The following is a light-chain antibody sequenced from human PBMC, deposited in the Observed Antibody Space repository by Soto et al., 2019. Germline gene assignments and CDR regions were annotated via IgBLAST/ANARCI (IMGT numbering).Light chain of an antibody. CDR2: AND. V-gene: IGLV1-44*01. Sequence: SVLTQPRSESGSPGQRVPNSCSGSTSNIGSSAVNLYQQLPGTAPKLLIYANDQRPSGVPARFSGSKSGTSASLAISGLQSEDEADYYCAAWDGSLNRYAFAAGTKVTVL. CDR1: TSNIGSSA. CDR3: AAWDGSLNRYA. J-gene: IGLJ1*01.